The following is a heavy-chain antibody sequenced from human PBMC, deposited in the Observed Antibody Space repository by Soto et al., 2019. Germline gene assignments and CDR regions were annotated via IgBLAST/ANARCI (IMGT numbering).Heavy chain of an antibody. CDR3: ESEIALYCSSTSCYTHYGMDV. J-gene: IGHJ6*02. CDR2: ISSSGSTI. D-gene: IGHD2-2*02. CDR1: GFTFSSYE. Sequence: GGSLRLSCAASGFTFSSYEMNWVRQAPGKGLEWVSYISSSGSTIYYADSVKGRFTISRDNAKNSLYLQMNSMRAEDMAVYYCESEIALYCSSTSCYTHYGMDVWGQGSTVTVSS. V-gene: IGHV3-48*03.